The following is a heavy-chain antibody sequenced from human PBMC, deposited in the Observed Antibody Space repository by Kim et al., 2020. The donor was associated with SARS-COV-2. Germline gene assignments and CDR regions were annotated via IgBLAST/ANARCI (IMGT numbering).Heavy chain of an antibody. J-gene: IGHJ6*02. Sequence: GGSLRLSCAASGFTFSSYAMHWVRQAPGKGLEWVAVISYDGSNKYYADSVKGRFTISRDNSKNTLYLQMNSLRAEDTAVYYCARGPYSSGWYVVYYYGMDVWGQGPTVTVSS. CDR2: ISYDGSNK. D-gene: IGHD6-19*01. CDR3: ARGPYSSGWYVVYYYGMDV. V-gene: IGHV3-30*04. CDR1: GFTFSSYA.